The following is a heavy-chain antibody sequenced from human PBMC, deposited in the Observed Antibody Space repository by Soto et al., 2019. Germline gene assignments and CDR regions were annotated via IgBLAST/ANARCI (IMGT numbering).Heavy chain of an antibody. CDR3: ATSGAATTPLDY. V-gene: IGHV1-2*04. J-gene: IGHJ4*02. CDR1: GYTFTSYA. D-gene: IGHD5-12*01. CDR2: INPNSGNT. Sequence: GASVKVSCKASGYTFTSYAMHWVRQAPGQGLEWMGWINPNSGNTNYAQKFQGWVTMTRDTSISTAYMELSRLRSDDTAVYYCATSGAATTPLDYWGQGTLVTVSS.